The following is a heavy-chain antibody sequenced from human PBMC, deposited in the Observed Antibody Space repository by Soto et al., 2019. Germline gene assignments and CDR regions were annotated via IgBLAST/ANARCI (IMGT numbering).Heavy chain of an antibody. CDR2: VAYSGTS. CDR3: ASEAQDYYFDY. CDR1: PGYISSSY. Sequence: QEQLQESGPGLVKPSETLTLSGNVSPGYISSSYWSGIRQPPGKGLECIGLVAYSGTSKFNRSLKGRGSMSVSASKRLFSLRLSSVTAADTAVYYCASEAQDYYFDYWGQGILVTVSS. J-gene: IGHJ4*02. D-gene: IGHD6-6*01. V-gene: IGHV4-59*01.